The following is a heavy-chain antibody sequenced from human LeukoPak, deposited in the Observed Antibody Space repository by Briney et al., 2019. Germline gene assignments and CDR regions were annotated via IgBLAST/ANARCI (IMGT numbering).Heavy chain of an antibody. J-gene: IGHJ4*02. CDR2: IYTSGST. D-gene: IGHD3-22*01. CDR3: ARGGGGGDYYDSSGYSTPFDY. V-gene: IGHV4-61*02. CDR1: GGSISSGGYY. Sequence: SETLSLTCTVSGGSISSGGYYWSWIRQPAGKGLEWIGRIYTSGSTNYNPSLKSRVTMSVDTSKNQFSLKLSSVTAADTAVYYCARGGGGGDYYDSSGYSTPFDYWGQGTLVTVSS.